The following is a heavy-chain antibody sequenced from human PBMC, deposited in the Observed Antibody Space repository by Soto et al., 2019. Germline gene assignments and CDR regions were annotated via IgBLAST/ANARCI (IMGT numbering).Heavy chain of an antibody. CDR3: AKDGSIEWFFDX. CDR1: GFTFSSYA. CDR2: ISCSGGST. Sequence: GGSLRLSFAASGFTFSSYAMSWVRQAPGKGLEWVSAISCSGGSTYYEESVKVRFTISRDNSKNTLYLQMNSLRAEDTAVYYCAKDGSIEWFFDXWGQVTLFTVSX. V-gene: IGHV3-23*01. D-gene: IGHD3-3*01. J-gene: IGHJ4*02.